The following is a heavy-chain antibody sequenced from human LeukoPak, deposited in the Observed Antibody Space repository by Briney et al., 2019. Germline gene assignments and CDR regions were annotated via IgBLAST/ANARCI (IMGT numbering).Heavy chain of an antibody. CDR1: GGFISSSPYY. CDR3: ARPTTGPATQGYDS. J-gene: IGHJ4*02. CDR2: IYYRGNT. D-gene: IGHD1-1*01. V-gene: IGHV4-39*01. Sequence: PSETLSLTCTVSGGFISSSPYYWAWIRQPPGRGLEWIGSIYYRGNTYHNPSLKSRVTISVDTSKNQFSLSVISVTAADTAVYFCARPTTGPATQGYDSWGQGILVTVAS.